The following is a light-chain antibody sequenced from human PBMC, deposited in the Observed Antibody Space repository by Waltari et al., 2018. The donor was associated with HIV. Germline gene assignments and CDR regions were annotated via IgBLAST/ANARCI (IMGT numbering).Light chain of an antibody. J-gene: IGLJ3*02. Sequence: QSALPPPASVSASPGQSIAISCTGISSDFGNYNLFSWFHTHPGNTPRLLIYAVTKRPSGVSDRFSGSKSGNTASLTISGLQAEDDADYYCCSYSGGPAWLFGGGTKLTVL. V-gene: IGLV2-23*02. CDR2: AVT. CDR3: CSYSGGPAWL. CDR1: SSDFGNYNL.